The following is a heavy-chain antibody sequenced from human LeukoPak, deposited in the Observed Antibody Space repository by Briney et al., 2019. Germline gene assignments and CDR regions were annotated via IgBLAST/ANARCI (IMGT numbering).Heavy chain of an antibody. J-gene: IGHJ4*02. CDR3: ARDRYYDSSGYYYSDY. CDR2: ISTTGGST. V-gene: IGHV3-23*01. CDR1: GFTFSNYG. D-gene: IGHD3-22*01. Sequence: GGSLRLSCAASGFTFSNYGMNWVRQAPGKGLEWVSGISTTGGSTYYADSVKGRFTISRDNSKNTLYVQMNSLRAEDTAVYYCARDRYYDSSGYYYSDYWGQGTLVTVSS.